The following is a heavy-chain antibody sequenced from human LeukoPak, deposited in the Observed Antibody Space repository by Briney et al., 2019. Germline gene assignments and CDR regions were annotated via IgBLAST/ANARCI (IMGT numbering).Heavy chain of an antibody. CDR2: INHSGST. V-gene: IGHV4-34*01. CDR1: GGSFSGYY. D-gene: IGHD3-16*01. Sequence: PSETLSLTCAVYGGSFSGYYWSWIRQPPGKGLEWIGEINHSGSTNYNPSLKSRVTISVDTSKNHFSLKLSSVTAADTAVYYCARVSSPEGVNFAYWGQGTLVTVSS. J-gene: IGHJ4*02. CDR3: ARVSSPEGVNFAY.